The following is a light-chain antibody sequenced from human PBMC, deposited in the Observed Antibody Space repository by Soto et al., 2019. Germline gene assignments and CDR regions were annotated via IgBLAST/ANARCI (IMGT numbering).Light chain of an antibody. V-gene: IGKV3-20*01. CDR1: QSVSSSY. Sequence: DIVLTHSQDTLSLSPWESATLSCRASQSVSSSYLAWYQQKPGQAPRLLIYGASSRATGIPDRFSGSGSGTDFTLTISRLEPEDFAVYYCQQYGSSTWTFGQGTKVDIK. J-gene: IGKJ1*01. CDR3: QQYGSSTWT. CDR2: GAS.